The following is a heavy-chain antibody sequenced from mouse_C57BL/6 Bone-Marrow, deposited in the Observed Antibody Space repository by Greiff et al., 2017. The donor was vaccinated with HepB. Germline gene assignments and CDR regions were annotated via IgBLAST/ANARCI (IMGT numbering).Heavy chain of an antibody. CDR2: IDPSDSYT. Sequence: VQLQQPGAELVRPGTSVKLSCKASGYTFTSYWMHWVKQRPGQGLEWIGVIDPSDSYTNYNQKFKGKATLTVDTSSSPAYMQLSSLTSEDSAVYYCGRLRYYYYFDYWGQGTTLTVSS. J-gene: IGHJ2*01. V-gene: IGHV1-59*01. D-gene: IGHD1-1*01. CDR3: GRLRYYYYFDY. CDR1: GYTFTSYW.